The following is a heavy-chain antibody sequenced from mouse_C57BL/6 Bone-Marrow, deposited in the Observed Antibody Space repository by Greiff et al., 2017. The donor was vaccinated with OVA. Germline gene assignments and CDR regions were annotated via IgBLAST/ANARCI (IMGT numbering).Heavy chain of an antibody. Sequence: VQLQESGAELVRPGTSVKVSCKASGYAFTNYLIEWVKQRPGQGLEWIGVINPGSGGTNYNEKFKSKATLTVDTSSSTAYMQLSSLTSEDSAVYYCARYGGFITTVNYWGQGTTLTVSS. V-gene: IGHV1-54*01. CDR1: GYAFTNYL. D-gene: IGHD1-1*01. J-gene: IGHJ2*01. CDR3: ARYGGFITTVNY. CDR2: INPGSGGT.